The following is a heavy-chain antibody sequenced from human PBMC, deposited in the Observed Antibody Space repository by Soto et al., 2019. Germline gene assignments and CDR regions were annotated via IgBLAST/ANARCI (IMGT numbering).Heavy chain of an antibody. CDR3: ARSLVVAAKDYFDY. CDR1: GGSISSYY. D-gene: IGHD2-15*01. J-gene: IGHJ4*02. Sequence: SETLSLTCTVSGGSISSYYWGWIRQPPGKGLEWIGSIYYSGSTYYNPSLKSRVTISVDTSKNQFSLKLSSVTAADTAVYYCARSLVVAAKDYFDYWGQGTLVTVSS. V-gene: IGHV4-39*01. CDR2: IYYSGST.